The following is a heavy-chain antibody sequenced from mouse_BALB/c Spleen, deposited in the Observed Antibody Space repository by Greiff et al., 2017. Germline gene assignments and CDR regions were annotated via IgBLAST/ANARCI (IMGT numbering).Heavy chain of an antibody. Sequence: LQQPGSELVRPGASVKLSCKASGYTFTSYCMHWVKQRPGQGLEWIGNIYPGSGSTNYDEKFKSKATLTVDTSSSTAYMQLSSLTSEDSAVYYCTRGDIDGNYDWFAYWGQGTLVTVSA. CDR1: GYTFTSYC. CDR3: TRGDIDGNYDWFAY. CDR2: IYPGSGST. D-gene: IGHD2-1*01. V-gene: IGHV1S22*01. J-gene: IGHJ3*01.